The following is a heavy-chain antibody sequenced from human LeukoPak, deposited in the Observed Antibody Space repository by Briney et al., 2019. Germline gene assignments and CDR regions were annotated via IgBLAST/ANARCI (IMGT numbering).Heavy chain of an antibody. V-gene: IGHV3-7*01. CDR1: GFTFSSYW. CDR3: GLVGSAHVFDI. CDR2: IKQDGSEK. Sequence: PGGSLRLSCSTSGFTFSSYWMSWVRQAPGKGLEWVANIKQDGSEKYYVDSVKGRFTISRDNAKNSLYLQMNSLRVEDTAVYYCGLVGSAHVFDIWGQGTMVTVSS. J-gene: IGHJ3*02. D-gene: IGHD1-26*01.